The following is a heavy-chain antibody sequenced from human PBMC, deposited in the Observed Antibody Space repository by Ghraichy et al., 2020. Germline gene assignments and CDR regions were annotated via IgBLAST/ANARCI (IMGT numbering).Heavy chain of an antibody. V-gene: IGHV6-1*01. CDR3: ASGWAFGH. D-gene: IGHD3-16*01. J-gene: IGHJ4*02. Sequence: SETLSLTCAISGGNVSSGNDAWNWLRLSPSRGLEWLGRTYHRSNWYSEYGVSVRGRIKISPDTSKNEFSLYLNSVTPEDTAVYYCASGWAFGHLGQGTLVRVSS. CDR1: GGNVSSGNDA. CDR2: TYHRSNWYS.